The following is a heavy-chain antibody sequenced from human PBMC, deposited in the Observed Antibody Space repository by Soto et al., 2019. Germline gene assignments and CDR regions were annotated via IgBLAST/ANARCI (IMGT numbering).Heavy chain of an antibody. CDR2: AYPRGST. D-gene: IGHD6-19*01. Sequence: SETLSLTCAVSGYSWSWIRQPPGKGLEWIGTAYPRGSTYYDPSLKSRVTISLDLSKNQFSLNLNSVTAADTAVYYCARVAGSGWYDAWGQGTLVTVSS. CDR1: GYS. V-gene: IGHV4-30-2*01. CDR3: ARVAGSGWYDA. J-gene: IGHJ5*02.